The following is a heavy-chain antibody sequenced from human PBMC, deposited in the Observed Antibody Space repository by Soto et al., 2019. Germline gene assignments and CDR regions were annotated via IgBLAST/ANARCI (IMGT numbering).Heavy chain of an antibody. CDR1: GYSFAGYW. Sequence: PGESLKISCKGSGYSFAGYWITWVRQKPGKGLEWMGRIDPSGSQTYYSPSFRGHVTISATKSITTVFLQWGSLRASDTAMYYCARQIYDSDTGPNFQYYFDSWGQGTPVTVSS. CDR2: IDPSGSQT. V-gene: IGHV5-10-1*01. D-gene: IGHD3-22*01. CDR3: ARQIYDSDTGPNFQYYFDS. J-gene: IGHJ4*02.